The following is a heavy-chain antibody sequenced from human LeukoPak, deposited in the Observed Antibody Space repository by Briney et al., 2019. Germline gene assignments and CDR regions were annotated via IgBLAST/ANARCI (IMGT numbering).Heavy chain of an antibody. CDR3: ARGGFGAYVGYNFDY. Sequence: ASVKVSCKASGFTFTSSAMQWVRQARGQRLEWIGWIVVGSGNTNYAQKFQERVTITRDMSTSTAYMELSSLRAEDTAVYYCARGGFGAYVGYNFDYWGQGTLVTVSS. J-gene: IGHJ4*02. V-gene: IGHV1-58*02. CDR2: IVVGSGNT. CDR1: GFTFTSSA. D-gene: IGHD5-12*01.